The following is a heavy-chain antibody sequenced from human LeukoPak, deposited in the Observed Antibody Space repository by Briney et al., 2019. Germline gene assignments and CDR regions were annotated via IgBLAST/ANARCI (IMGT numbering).Heavy chain of an antibody. D-gene: IGHD6-13*01. V-gene: IGHV1-69*13. Sequence: APVTVSCKASGGTFSSYAISWVRQAPGQGLEWMGGIIPIFGTANYAQKFQGRVTITADESTSTAYMELSSLRSEDTAVYYCARGTAAAGYYFDYWGQGTLVTVSS. J-gene: IGHJ4*02. CDR1: GGTFSSYA. CDR3: ARGTAAAGYYFDY. CDR2: IIPIFGTA.